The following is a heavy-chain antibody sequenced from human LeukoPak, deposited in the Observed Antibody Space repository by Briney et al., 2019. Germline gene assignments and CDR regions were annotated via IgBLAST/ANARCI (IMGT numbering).Heavy chain of an antibody. CDR1: GGSISSGDCY. Sequence: PSETLSLTCTVSGGSISSGDCYWSWIRQHPGKGLEWIGYIYYTGSGNNSPSLKSRVTMSVDTSKNQFSLRLNSVTAADTAVYYCARARYVSAWYAFDIWGQGTMVTVSS. CDR2: IYYTGSG. CDR3: ARARYVSAWYAFDI. J-gene: IGHJ3*02. D-gene: IGHD6-19*01. V-gene: IGHV4-61*08.